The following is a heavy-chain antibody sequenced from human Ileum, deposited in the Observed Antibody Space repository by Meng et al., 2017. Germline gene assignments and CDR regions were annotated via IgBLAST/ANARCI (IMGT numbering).Heavy chain of an antibody. CDR3: ARGWAY. Sequence: GESLKISCAVSGFTFSNYWMHWVRQAPGKGLVWVSHINGDGSITNYADSVKGRFTISRDNAKNTLYLQMNSLRVDDTAVYYCARGWAYWGQGTLVTVSS. V-gene: IGHV3-74*01. J-gene: IGHJ4*02. CDR2: INGDGSIT. CDR1: GFTFSNYW. D-gene: IGHD5-24*01.